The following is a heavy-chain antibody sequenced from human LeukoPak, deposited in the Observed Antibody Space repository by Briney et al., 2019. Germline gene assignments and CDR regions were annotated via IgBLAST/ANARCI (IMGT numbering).Heavy chain of an antibody. V-gene: IGHV1-2*02. J-gene: IGHJ4*02. CDR3: AKEYSSGWSRFDY. CDR1: GYTFTGYY. Sequence: GASVKVSCKASGYTFTGYYIHWVRQAPEQGLEWMGWINPNSGGTNYAQKFQGRVTMTRDTSISTAYMELSRLISDDTAVYYCAKEYSSGWSRFDYWGQGTLVTVSS. CDR2: INPNSGGT. D-gene: IGHD6-19*01.